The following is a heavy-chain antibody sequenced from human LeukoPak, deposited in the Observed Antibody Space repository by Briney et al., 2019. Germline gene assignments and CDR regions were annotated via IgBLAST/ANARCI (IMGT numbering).Heavy chain of an antibody. CDR2: INPNSGGT. J-gene: IGHJ4*02. CDR1: GYTFTGYY. D-gene: IGHD3-10*01. Sequence: GASVKVSCKASGYTFTGYYMHWVRQAPGQGLEWMGWINPNSGGTNYAQKFQGRVTMTRDTSISTAFMELSMLTSADTAVYYCAKHLWFGDTGYFDSWGQGTLVVVSS. CDR3: AKHLWFGDTGYFDS. V-gene: IGHV1-2*02.